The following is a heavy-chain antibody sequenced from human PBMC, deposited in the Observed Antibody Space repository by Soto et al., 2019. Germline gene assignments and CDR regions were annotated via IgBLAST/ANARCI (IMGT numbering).Heavy chain of an antibody. CDR1: GFTFSSYG. CDR2: ISYDGSNK. D-gene: IGHD2-15*01. J-gene: IGHJ6*03. V-gene: IGHV3-30*18. Sequence: GGSLRLSCAASGFTFSSYGMHWVRQAPGKGLEWVAVISYDGSNKYYADSVKGRFTISRDNSKNTLYLQMNSLRAEDTAVYYCAKSLEIYSDDCSGGSCYTYYYYYYMDVWGKGTTVTVSS. CDR3: AKSLEIYSDDCSGGSCYTYYYYYYMDV.